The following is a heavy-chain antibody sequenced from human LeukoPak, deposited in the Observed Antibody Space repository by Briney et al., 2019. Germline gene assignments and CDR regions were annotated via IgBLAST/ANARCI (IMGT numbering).Heavy chain of an antibody. CDR2: IIPILGIA. CDR1: GGTFSSYA. J-gene: IGHJ5*02. CDR3: ARAPFSGRGTFDP. D-gene: IGHD5-12*01. Sequence: GASVKVSYKASGGTFSSYAISWVRQASGQGLEWMGRIIPILGIANYAQKFQGRVTITADKSTSTAYMELSSLRSEDTAVYYCARAPFSGRGTFDPWGQGTLVTVSS. V-gene: IGHV1-69*04.